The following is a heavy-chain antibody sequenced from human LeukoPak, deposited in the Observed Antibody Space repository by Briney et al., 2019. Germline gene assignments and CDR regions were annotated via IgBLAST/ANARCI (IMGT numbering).Heavy chain of an antibody. CDR3: ARATLKLGIDY. V-gene: IGHV4-59*08. Sequence: TSETLSLTCTVSGGSISSYYWSWIRQPPGKGLEWIGYIYYSGSTNYNPSLKSRVTISVDTSKNQFSLKLSSVTAADTAVYYCARATLKLGIDYWGQGTLVTVSS. CDR1: GGSISSYY. D-gene: IGHD7-27*01. CDR2: IYYSGST. J-gene: IGHJ4*02.